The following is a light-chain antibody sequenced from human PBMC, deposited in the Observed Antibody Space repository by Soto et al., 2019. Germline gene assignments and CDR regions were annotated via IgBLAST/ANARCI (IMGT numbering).Light chain of an antibody. CDR3: QQYYSTPLP. CDR1: HTVLYSANNKNY. V-gene: IGKV4-1*01. J-gene: IGKJ4*01. Sequence: VMTQSPGALACSLGERSTISCKSIHTVLYSANNKNYLAWYQQKPGQPPKLLIYWASTRESGVPDRFSGSGSGTDFTLSISSLQAEDVAVYYCQQYYSTPLPFGGGTKVDIK. CDR2: WAS.